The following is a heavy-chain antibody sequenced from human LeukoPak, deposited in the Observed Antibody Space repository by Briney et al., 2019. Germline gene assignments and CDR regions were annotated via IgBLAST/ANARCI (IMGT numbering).Heavy chain of an antibody. CDR3: ARLGAGSSWSCDDY. J-gene: IGHJ4*02. Sequence: AGGSLRLSCAASGFTFNTYWMSWVRQAPGKGLEWVAKIKKDGSEKYYADSVKGRFTISRDNAKNSLYLLLNSLRVEDTAVYYCARLGAGSSWSCDDYWGQGTLATVSS. CDR1: GFTFNTYW. D-gene: IGHD6-13*01. V-gene: IGHV3-7*01. CDR2: IKKDGSEK.